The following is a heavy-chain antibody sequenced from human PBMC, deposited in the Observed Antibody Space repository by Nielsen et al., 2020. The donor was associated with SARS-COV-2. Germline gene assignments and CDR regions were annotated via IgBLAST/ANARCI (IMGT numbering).Heavy chain of an antibody. D-gene: IGHD3/OR15-3a*01. CDR2: MNPNSGDT. Sequence: ASVKVSCKASGYTFASSDINWVRQVTGQGLEWMGWMNPNSGDTGYAQKFQGRVSMTRDVSISTAYLELSSLRSEDTAVYYCARMRHNYGLIHGVDVWGQGTSVTVSS. CDR1: GYTFASSD. J-gene: IGHJ6*02. V-gene: IGHV1-8*01. CDR3: ARMRHNYGLIHGVDV.